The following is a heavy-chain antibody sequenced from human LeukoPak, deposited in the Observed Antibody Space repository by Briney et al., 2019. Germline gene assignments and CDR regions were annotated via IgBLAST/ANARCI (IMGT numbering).Heavy chain of an antibody. V-gene: IGHV3-30*02. D-gene: IGHD5-24*01. CDR2: IQFDGSNK. CDR1: GFTFRSSA. Sequence: GGSLRLSCAASGFTFRSSAMHWVRQAPGKGLEWVAFIQFDGSNKYYADSVKGRFTISRDNAKNSLFLQMNSLRAEDTAVYYCAREGDGYNSPIDYWGQGTLVTVSS. J-gene: IGHJ4*02. CDR3: AREGDGYNSPIDY.